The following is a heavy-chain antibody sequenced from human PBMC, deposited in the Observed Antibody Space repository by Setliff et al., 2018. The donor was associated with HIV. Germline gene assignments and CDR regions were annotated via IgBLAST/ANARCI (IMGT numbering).Heavy chain of an antibody. D-gene: IGHD1-26*01. CDR2: INYSGTT. J-gene: IGHJ4*02. CDR3: ARGRGSY. V-gene: IGHV4-39*06. Sequence: SETLSLTCTVSGGSISSTNYYWGWIRQTPGKGLEWIGEINYSGTTNHNPFLKSRVTISVDTSKNQFPLKLSSVTAADTAVYYCARGRGSYWGQGTLVTVSS. CDR1: GGSISSTNYY.